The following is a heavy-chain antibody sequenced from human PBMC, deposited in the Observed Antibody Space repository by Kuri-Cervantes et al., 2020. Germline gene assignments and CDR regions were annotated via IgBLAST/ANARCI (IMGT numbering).Heavy chain of an antibody. Sequence: LSLTCAASGFTFRSYEMNWVRQAPGKGLEWVSYIGSSGSTIYYADSVKGRFTISRDNAKNSLYLQMNSLRAEDTAVYYCARSLAAAGLFDYWGQGTLVTVSS. CDR2: IGSSGSTI. CDR1: GFTFRSYE. D-gene: IGHD6-13*01. J-gene: IGHJ4*02. CDR3: ARSLAAAGLFDY. V-gene: IGHV3-48*03.